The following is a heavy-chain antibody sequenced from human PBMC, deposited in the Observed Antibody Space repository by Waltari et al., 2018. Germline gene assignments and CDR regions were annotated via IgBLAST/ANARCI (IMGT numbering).Heavy chain of an antibody. CDR2: IYYSGST. V-gene: IGHV4-31*03. CDR3: ARGTGSLVVPAASGSYFDY. D-gene: IGHD2-2*01. Sequence: QVQLQESGPGLVKPSQTLSLTCTVSGGSISSGGYYWSWIRQHPGKGLEWIGYIYYSGSTYYNPSLKSRVTISVDTSKNQFSLKLSSVTAADTAVYYCARGTGSLVVPAASGSYFDYWGQGTLVTVSS. J-gene: IGHJ4*02. CDR1: GGSISSGGYY.